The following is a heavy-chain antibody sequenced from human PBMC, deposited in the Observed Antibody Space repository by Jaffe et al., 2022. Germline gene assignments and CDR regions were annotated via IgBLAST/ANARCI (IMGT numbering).Heavy chain of an antibody. V-gene: IGHV3-30*02. Sequence: QVQLVESGGGVVQPGGSLRLSCAASGFTFSSYGMHWVRQAPGKGLEWVAFIRYDGSNKYYADSVKGRFTISRDNSKNTLYLQMNSLRAEDTAVYYCAKEGGPYSSGWAHTGYWGQGTLVTVSS. CDR2: IRYDGSNK. D-gene: IGHD6-19*01. J-gene: IGHJ4*02. CDR1: GFTFSSYG. CDR3: AKEGGPYSSGWAHTGY.